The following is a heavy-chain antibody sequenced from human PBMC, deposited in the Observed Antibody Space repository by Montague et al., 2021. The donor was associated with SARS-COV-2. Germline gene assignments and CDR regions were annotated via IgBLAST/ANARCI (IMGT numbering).Heavy chain of an antibody. Sequence: SETLSLTCTVSGGSISSSSYYWGWIRQPPGKGLEWIGSIYYSGSTYYNPSFKSRVTISVDTSKNQFSLKLSSVTAADTAVYYCGRQGSSSSWYGGYYYGMDVWGQGTTVTVSS. CDR1: GGSISSSSYY. J-gene: IGHJ6*02. CDR3: GRQGSSSSWYGGYYYGMDV. D-gene: IGHD6-13*01. V-gene: IGHV4-39*01. CDR2: IYYSGST.